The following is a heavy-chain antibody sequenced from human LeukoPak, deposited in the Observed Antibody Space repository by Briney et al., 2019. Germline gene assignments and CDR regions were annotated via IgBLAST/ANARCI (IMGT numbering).Heavy chain of an antibody. D-gene: IGHD3-22*01. J-gene: IGHJ4*02. V-gene: IGHV1-18*01. CDR1: GYTFTSYG. CDR3: ATAYDSSGYYPFDY. Sequence: ASVTVSCKASGYTFTSYGISWVRQAPGQGLEWMGWISAYNGNTNYAQKLQGRVTMTTDTSTSTAYMELRSLRSDDTAVYYCATAYDSSGYYPFDYWGQGTLVTVSS. CDR2: ISAYNGNT.